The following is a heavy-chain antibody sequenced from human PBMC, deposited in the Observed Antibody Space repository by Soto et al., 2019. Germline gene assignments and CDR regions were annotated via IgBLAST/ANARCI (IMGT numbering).Heavy chain of an antibody. CDR2: ISSSSSYI. J-gene: IGHJ6*02. D-gene: IGHD3-22*01. Sequence: NPGGSLRLSCAASGFTFSSYSMNWVRQAPGKGLEWVSSISSSSSYIYYADSVKGRFTISRDNAKNSLYLQMNSLRAEDTAVYYCARWVSDDSSGYYSLYYYYYGMDVWGQGTTVTVSS. CDR1: GFTFSSYS. CDR3: ARWVSDDSSGYYSLYYYYYGMDV. V-gene: IGHV3-21*01.